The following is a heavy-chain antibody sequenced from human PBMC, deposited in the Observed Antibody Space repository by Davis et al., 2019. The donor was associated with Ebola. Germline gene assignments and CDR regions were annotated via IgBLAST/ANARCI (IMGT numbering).Heavy chain of an antibody. V-gene: IGHV3-33*01. J-gene: IGHJ6*04. CDR3: ARDLTLRLLDPYYSHYGMDV. CDR2: IWYDGSNK. D-gene: IGHD3-3*01. CDR1: GFTFSSYF. Sequence: GESLKISCAASGFTFSSYFMHWVRQAPGKGLEWVAVIWYDGSNKYYGDSVKGRFTISRDNPKNTLYLQMNSLRAEETAVYYCARDLTLRLLDPYYSHYGMDVWGKGTTVTVAS.